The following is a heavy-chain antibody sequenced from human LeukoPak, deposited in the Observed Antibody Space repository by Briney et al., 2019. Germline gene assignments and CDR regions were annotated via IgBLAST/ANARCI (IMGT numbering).Heavy chain of an antibody. CDR2: INPNRGDT. CDR1: GYTFTGYY. V-gene: IGHV1-2*02. D-gene: IGHD6-13*01. CDR3: ARGRLSIAAAGY. Sequence: ASVKVSCKASGYTFTGYYIHWVRQAPGQGLEWMGWINPNRGDTNYAQKFQGRVTMTRDTSISTAYMELSRLRSDDTAVYYCARGRLSIAAAGYWGQGTLVTVSS. J-gene: IGHJ4*02.